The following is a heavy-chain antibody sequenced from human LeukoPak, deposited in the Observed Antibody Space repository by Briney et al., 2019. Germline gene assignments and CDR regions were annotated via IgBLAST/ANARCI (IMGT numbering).Heavy chain of an antibody. D-gene: IGHD5-18*01. CDR1: GFPFSSYA. Sequence: QPGGSLRLSCVVSGFPFSSYAMSWVRQAPGKGLEWVSGISGSGDDTYYAASVKGRFTVSRDTSKNTLYLQMNSLRAEDTAVYYCAKDPLNTLMVSPTFDYWGRGTLVTVSS. CDR2: ISGSGDDT. J-gene: IGHJ4*02. V-gene: IGHV3-23*01. CDR3: AKDPLNTLMVSPTFDY.